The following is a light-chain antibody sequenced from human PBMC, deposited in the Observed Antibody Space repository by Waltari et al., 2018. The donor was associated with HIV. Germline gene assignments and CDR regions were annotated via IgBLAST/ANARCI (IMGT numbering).Light chain of an antibody. Sequence: PPPPSRPGPPGQGVTTPVPGGHSNSARTLVPWYQQLPGRAPKLLIFSNDQRPSGVPDRFSGSKSGTSASLAISGLRSEDEADYYCAAWDDSVRGPVLFGGGTRVTVL. CDR2: SND. V-gene: IGLV1-47*01. CDR3: AAWDDSVRGPVL. CDR1: HSNSARTL. J-gene: IGLJ2*01.